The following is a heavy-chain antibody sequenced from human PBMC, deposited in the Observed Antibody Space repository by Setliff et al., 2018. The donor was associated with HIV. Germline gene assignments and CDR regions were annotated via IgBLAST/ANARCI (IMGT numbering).Heavy chain of an antibody. D-gene: IGHD2-8*01. CDR3: ARVLMVYAIGNYYYYMDV. Sequence: PSETLSLTCTVSGGSISSYYWSWIRQPPGKGLEWIGYIYTSGSTNYNPSLRSRVTISVDTSKTQFSLKLSSVTAADTAVYYCARVLMVYAIGNYYYYMDVWGKGTTVTVSS. CDR1: GGSISSYY. V-gene: IGHV4-4*08. J-gene: IGHJ6*03. CDR2: IYTSGST.